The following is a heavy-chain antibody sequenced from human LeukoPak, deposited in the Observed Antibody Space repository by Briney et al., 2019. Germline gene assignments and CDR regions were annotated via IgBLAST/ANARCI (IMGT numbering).Heavy chain of an antibody. CDR2: IIPILGIA. D-gene: IGHD6-13*01. Sequence: SVKVSCKASGGTFSSYTISWVRQAPGQELEWMGRIIPILGIANYAQKFQGRVTITADKSTSTAYMELSSLRSEDTAVYYCARAKIAAENFDYWGQGTLVTVSS. V-gene: IGHV1-69*02. J-gene: IGHJ4*02. CDR1: GGTFSSYT. CDR3: ARAKIAAENFDY.